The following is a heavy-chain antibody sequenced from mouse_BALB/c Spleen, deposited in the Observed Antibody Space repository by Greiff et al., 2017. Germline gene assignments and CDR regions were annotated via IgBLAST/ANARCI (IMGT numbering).Heavy chain of an antibody. CDR2: ISSGGSYT. J-gene: IGHJ4*01. D-gene: IGHD2-13*01. Sequence: EVMLVESGGGLVKPGGSLKLSCAASGFTFSSYTMSWVRQTPEKRLEWVATISSGGSYTYYPDSVKGRFTISRDNAKNTLYLQMSSLKSEDTAMYYCTREGDDYYAMDYWGQGTSVTVSS. V-gene: IGHV5-6-4*01. CDR1: GFTFSSYT. CDR3: TREGDDYYAMDY.